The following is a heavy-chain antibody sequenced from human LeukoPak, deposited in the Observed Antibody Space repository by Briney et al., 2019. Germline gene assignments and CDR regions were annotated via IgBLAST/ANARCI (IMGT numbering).Heavy chain of an antibody. Sequence: ASVKVSCKVSGYTLTELSMHWVRQAPGKGLEWMGGFDPEDGEIIYAQKFQGRVTMTEDTSTDTAYMELSSLRSEDTAVYYCATWSRVGATGPFDYWGQGTLVTVSS. CDR3: ATWSRVGATGPFDY. V-gene: IGHV1-24*01. CDR1: GYTLTELS. CDR2: FDPEDGEI. J-gene: IGHJ4*02. D-gene: IGHD1-26*01.